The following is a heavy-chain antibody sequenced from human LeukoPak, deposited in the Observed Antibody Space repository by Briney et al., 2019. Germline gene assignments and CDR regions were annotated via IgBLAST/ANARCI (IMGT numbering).Heavy chain of an antibody. CDR3: ARGGLYHYSGTSGDY. CDR1: GFTFSSYA. Sequence: GGSLRLSCAASGFTFSSYAMHWVRQAPGKGLEWVAVISYDGSNKYYADSVKGRFTISRDNAKNSLYLQMNSLRAEDTAVYYCARGGLYHYSGTSGDYWGQGTLVTVSS. D-gene: IGHD1-26*01. CDR2: ISYDGSNK. J-gene: IGHJ4*02. V-gene: IGHV3-30*04.